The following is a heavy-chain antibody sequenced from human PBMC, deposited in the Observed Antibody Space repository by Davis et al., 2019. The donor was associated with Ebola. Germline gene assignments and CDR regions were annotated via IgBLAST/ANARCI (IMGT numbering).Heavy chain of an antibody. Sequence: SVKVSCKASGGTFSSYAISWVRQAPGQGLDWMGGIIPVSGLPKYAQDFQGRVTITADESTSTAYMELSSLGSEDTAMYYCARDRYSDGSGYFFEQSHWGQGTVVTVSS. D-gene: IGHD3-22*01. CDR3: ARDRYSDGSGYFFEQSH. V-gene: IGHV1-69*13. CDR1: GGTFSSYA. CDR2: IIPVSGLP. J-gene: IGHJ4*02.